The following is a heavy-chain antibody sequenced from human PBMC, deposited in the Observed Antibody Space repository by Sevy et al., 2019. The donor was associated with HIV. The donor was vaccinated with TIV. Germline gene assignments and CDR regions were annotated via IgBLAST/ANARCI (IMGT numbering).Heavy chain of an antibody. Sequence: GGSLRLSCAASGFTFSSYAMRWVRQAPGKGLEWVAVISYDGSNKYYADSVKGRFTISRDNSKNTLYLQMNSLRAEDTAVYYCARAPRYYYDSSGDSDYWGQGTLVTVSS. CDR3: ARAPRYYYDSSGDSDY. D-gene: IGHD3-22*01. CDR1: GFTFSSYA. CDR2: ISYDGSNK. V-gene: IGHV3-30-3*01. J-gene: IGHJ4*02.